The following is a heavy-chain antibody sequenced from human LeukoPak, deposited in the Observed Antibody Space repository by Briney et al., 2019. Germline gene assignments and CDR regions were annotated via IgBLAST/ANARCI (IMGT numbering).Heavy chain of an antibody. J-gene: IGHJ4*02. CDR2: VYDGGST. Sequence: SETLSLTCAVSGGPISNSNYYWAWIRQSPGKGLEWIGSVYDGGSTYFQPSLKSRGIISVDTSKNQFSLHLRSVTAADTAIYFCARLGVAGPLDHWGQGTLVTVSS. V-gene: IGHV4-39*01. D-gene: IGHD3-10*01. CDR3: ARLGVAGPLDH. CDR1: GGPISNSNYY.